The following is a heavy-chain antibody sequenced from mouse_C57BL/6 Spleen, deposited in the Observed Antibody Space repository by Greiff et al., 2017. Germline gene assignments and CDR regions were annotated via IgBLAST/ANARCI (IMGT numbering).Heavy chain of an antibody. CDR2: INPNNGGT. D-gene: IGHD2-1*01. CDR1: GYTFTDYY. J-gene: IGHJ4*01. V-gene: IGHV1-26*01. Sequence: EVQLQQSGPELVKPGASVKISCKASGYTFTDYYMNWVKQSHGKSLEWIGDINPNNGGTSYNQKFKGKATLTVDKSSSTAYMELRSLTSEDSAVYDCVPPYGNCGDYAMDYWGQGTSVTVSS. CDR3: VPPYGNCGDYAMDY.